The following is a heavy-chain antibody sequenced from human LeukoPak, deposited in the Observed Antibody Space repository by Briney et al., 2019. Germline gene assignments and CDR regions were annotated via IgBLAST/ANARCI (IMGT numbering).Heavy chain of an antibody. CDR3: ASANDYDFWSGYYWD. Sequence: SETLSLTSAVYGVSFNGYCWSWIRHPPGKGLEWVGEINHSGSTKYNPSLKSRFTISVDTSKKQFSRKLSSVTAADTAVYYSASANDYDFWSGYYWDWGEGTLVTASS. CDR1: GVSFNGYC. CDR2: INHSGST. D-gene: IGHD3-3*01. J-gene: IGHJ4*02. V-gene: IGHV4-34*01.